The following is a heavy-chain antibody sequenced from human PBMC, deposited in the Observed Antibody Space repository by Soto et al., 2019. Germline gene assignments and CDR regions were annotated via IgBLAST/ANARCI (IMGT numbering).Heavy chain of an antibody. J-gene: IGHJ4*02. V-gene: IGHV4-39*01. D-gene: IGHD3-9*01. CDR2: VYYRGST. CDR3: GRLEGLATISYYFDY. Sequence: PSETLSLTCTVSGGPIRSGDDSWSWVRQPPGKGLEWIGCVYYRGSTYYNPSLESRVTISVDKSKNQFSLKLMSLSAADTAVYYCGRLEGLATISYYFDYWGQGALVTVSS. CDR1: GGPIRSGDDS.